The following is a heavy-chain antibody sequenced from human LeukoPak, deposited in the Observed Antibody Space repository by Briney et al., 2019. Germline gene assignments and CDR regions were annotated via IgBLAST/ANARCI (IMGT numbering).Heavy chain of an antibody. CDR1: GFTFSSYE. J-gene: IGHJ6*04. D-gene: IGHD3-10*02. Sequence: GGSLRLSCGASGFTFSSYEMNWVRQAPGKGLEWVSYISSSGSTIYYADSVKGRFTISRDNAKNSLYLQMNSLRAEDTAVYYCAELGITMTGGVWGKGTTVTISS. CDR3: AELGITMTGGV. CDR2: ISSSGSTI. V-gene: IGHV3-48*03.